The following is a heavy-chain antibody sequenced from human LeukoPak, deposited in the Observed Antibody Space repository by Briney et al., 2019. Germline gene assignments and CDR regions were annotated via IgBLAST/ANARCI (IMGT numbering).Heavy chain of an antibody. J-gene: IGHJ3*02. D-gene: IGHD3-22*01. Sequence: GESLKISCAASGFTLRSYSMNGVRQAPGKGLEWVSSISSSSTYIYYADSVKGRFTISRDNAKNSLYLQMNSLRAEDTAVYYCARVGYYYDSSTYSDGFDMWGQGTVVTVSS. CDR2: ISSSSTYI. V-gene: IGHV3-21*01. CDR1: GFTLRSYS. CDR3: ARVGYYYDSSTYSDGFDM.